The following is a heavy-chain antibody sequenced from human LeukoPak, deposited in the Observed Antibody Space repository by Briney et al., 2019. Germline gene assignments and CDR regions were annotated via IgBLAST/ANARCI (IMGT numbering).Heavy chain of an antibody. D-gene: IGHD3-22*01. CDR1: GYTFTSYY. J-gene: IGHJ4*02. CDR2: INPSGGST. Sequence: GASVKVSCKASGYTFTSYYMHWVRQAPGQGLEWMGIINPSGGSTSYAQKFQGRVTTTTDTSTSTAYMELRSLRSDDTAVYYCARASALLRVSADYWGQGTLVTVSS. CDR3: ARASALLRVSADY. V-gene: IGHV1-46*01.